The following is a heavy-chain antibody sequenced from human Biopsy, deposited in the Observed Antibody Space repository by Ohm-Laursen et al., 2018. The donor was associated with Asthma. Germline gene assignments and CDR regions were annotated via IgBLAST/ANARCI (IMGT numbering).Heavy chain of an antibody. CDR1: GFTFSTYG. D-gene: IGHD3-10*01. CDR3: AKDVVWFRELGGMDV. CDR2: ISYDGSNR. V-gene: IGHV3-30*18. J-gene: IGHJ6*02. Sequence: SLRLSCTASGFTFSTYGMHWVRQAPGKGLEWVAVISYDGSNRYSADSVRGRFTISRDNSKNTLYLQMSSLRAGDTAVYYCAKDVVWFRELGGMDVWGQGTTVAVSS.